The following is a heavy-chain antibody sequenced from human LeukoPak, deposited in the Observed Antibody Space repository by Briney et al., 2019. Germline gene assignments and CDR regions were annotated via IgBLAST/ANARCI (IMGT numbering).Heavy chain of an antibody. V-gene: IGHV4-34*01. CDR1: GGSFSGYY. J-gene: IGHJ3*02. Sequence: PSETLSLTCAVYGGSFSGYYWSWIRQPPGKGLEWIGEINHSGSTNYNPSLKSRVTISVDTSKNQFSLKLSSATAADTAVYYCARGRRVLPDAFDIWGQGTMVTVSS. CDR3: ARGRRVLPDAFDI. CDR2: INHSGST. D-gene: IGHD3-10*01.